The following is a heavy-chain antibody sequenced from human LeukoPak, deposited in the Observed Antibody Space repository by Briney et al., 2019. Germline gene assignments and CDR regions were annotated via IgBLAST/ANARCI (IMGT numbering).Heavy chain of an antibody. Sequence: GGSLRLSCAASGFTFSGYWMHWVRQAPGKGLVWVSRINSDGSIATYADSVKGRFTISRDNAKNTLYLQMNSLRAEDTAVYYCARGRSGSYYNHNDYWGQGTLVTVSS. V-gene: IGHV3-74*01. J-gene: IGHJ4*02. CDR3: ARGRSGSYYNHNDY. D-gene: IGHD3-10*01. CDR2: INSDGSIA. CDR1: GFTFSGYW.